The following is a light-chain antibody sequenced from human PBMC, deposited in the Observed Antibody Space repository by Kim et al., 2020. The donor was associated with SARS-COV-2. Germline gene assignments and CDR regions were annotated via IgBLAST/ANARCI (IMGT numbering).Light chain of an antibody. CDR2: DTS. CDR1: QSVRSY. CDR3: QQRSDWPLT. Sequence: LSQGERATLSCRASQSVRSYLGWYRQKPGQAPRLLIYDTSNRAPGIPARFSGSGSGTDFTLTISSLEPEDFAIYYCQQRSDWPLTFGGGTKVDIK. V-gene: IGKV3-11*01. J-gene: IGKJ4*01.